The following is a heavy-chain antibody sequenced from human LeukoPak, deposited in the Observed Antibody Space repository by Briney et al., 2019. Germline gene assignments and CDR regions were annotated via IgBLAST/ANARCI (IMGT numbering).Heavy chain of an antibody. CDR2: IYYSGST. CDR1: GYSTSSGYY. CDR3: ARVTGYIVEDYFDY. D-gene: IGHD3-22*01. V-gene: IGHV4-61*01. Sequence: SETLSLTCTVSGYSTSSGYYWGWIRQPPGKGLEWIGYIYYSGSTNYNPSLKSRVTISVDTSKNQFSLRLSSVTAADTAVYYCARVTGYIVEDYFDYWGQGTLVTVSS. J-gene: IGHJ4*02.